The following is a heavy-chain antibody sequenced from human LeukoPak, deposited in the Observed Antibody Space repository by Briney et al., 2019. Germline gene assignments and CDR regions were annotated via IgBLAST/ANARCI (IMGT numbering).Heavy chain of an antibody. D-gene: IGHD3-10*01. Sequence: GGSLRLSCTASGFTFGDYAMSWVRQAPGKGLEWVSVINSGGGDTYYAGSVKGRFTISRDNAKNSLYLQMNSLRADDTAVYYCARFAAGGSYYYYMDVWGKGTTVTVSS. J-gene: IGHJ6*03. V-gene: IGHV3-23*01. CDR1: GFTFGDYA. CDR3: ARFAAGGSYYYYMDV. CDR2: INSGGGDT.